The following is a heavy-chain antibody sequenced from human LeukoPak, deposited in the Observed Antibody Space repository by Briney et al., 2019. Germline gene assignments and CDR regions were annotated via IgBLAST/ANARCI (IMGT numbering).Heavy chain of an antibody. CDR3: ASWNFGCLGGTACHY. J-gene: IGHJ4*02. Sequence: GASVKVSCKASGNTFTGYYMHWVRQAPGQGLEWMGWINPNSGGTNYAQKFQGRVTMTRDTSISTAYMELSRLRSDDTAVYYCASWNFGCLGGTACHYWGQGTLVTVSS. D-gene: IGHD3-9*01. CDR2: INPNSGGT. V-gene: IGHV1-2*02. CDR1: GNTFTGYY.